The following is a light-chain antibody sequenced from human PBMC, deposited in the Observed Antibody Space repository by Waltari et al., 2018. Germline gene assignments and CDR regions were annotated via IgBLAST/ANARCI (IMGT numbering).Light chain of an antibody. V-gene: IGLV2-14*01. CDR1: SSDVGGYNY. Sequence: QSTLTQPASVSGSPGQSITIACTGTSSDVGGYNYVSWYQQYPGKAPKLIIYDVSHRPSGISNRFSASKSGITASLTISGLQAEDEADYFCCSFTRTGTWVFCGGTNLTVL. CDR2: DVS. J-gene: IGLJ3*02. CDR3: CSFTRTGTWV.